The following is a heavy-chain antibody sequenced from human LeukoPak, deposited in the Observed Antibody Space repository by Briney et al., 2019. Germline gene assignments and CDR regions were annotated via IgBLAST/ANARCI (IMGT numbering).Heavy chain of an antibody. CDR3: ASFWSGYYSGGY. D-gene: IGHD3-3*01. J-gene: IGHJ4*02. Sequence: SETLSLTCAVYGGSFSGYYWSWIRQPPGKGLEWIGEINHSGSTNYNPSLKSRVTISVDTSKNQFSLKLSSVTAADTAVYYCASFWSGYYSGGYWGQGTLVTVSS. CDR1: GGSFSGYY. CDR2: INHSGST. V-gene: IGHV4-34*01.